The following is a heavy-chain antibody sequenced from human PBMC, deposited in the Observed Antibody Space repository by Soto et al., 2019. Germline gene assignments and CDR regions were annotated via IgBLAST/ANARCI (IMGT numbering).Heavy chain of an antibody. D-gene: IGHD3-10*01. CDR1: GGSVSSNSYS. V-gene: IGHV4-39*07. J-gene: IGHJ4*02. CDR3: ASRKSSPYFDY. Sequence: SETLSLTCTVSGGSVSSNSYSWGWIRQSPGKGLEWIGTIYYTENTYYNPSLKSRVTISIDTSKNQFSLKLSSVTAADTAVYYCASRKSSPYFDYWGQGTLVTVSS. CDR2: IYYTENT.